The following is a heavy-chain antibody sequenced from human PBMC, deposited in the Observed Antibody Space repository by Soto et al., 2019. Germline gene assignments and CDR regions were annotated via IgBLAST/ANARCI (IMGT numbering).Heavy chain of an antibody. CDR1: GFSFSTSGVG. D-gene: IGHD3-10*01. CDR2: IYWDEDK. J-gene: IGHJ5*02. V-gene: IGHV2-5*02. Sequence: GSGPTLVNPTQTLTLTCTFSGFSFSTSGVGVGWIRQPPGKALEWLALIYWDEDKRYRPSLRSRLTITKDTSKNQVVLTMTNMDPVDTATYYCVSGSFPNWFDPWGQGSLVTVSS. CDR3: VSGSFPNWFDP.